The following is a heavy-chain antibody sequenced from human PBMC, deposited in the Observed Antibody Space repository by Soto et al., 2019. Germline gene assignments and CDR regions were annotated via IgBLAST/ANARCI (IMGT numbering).Heavy chain of an antibody. Sequence: SETLSLTCAVSGGSISSSNWWSWVRQPPGKGLEWIGEIYHSGSTYYNPSLKSRVTISLDRSKNQFSLKLSSVTAADTAVYYCVSQVYYYDSSGYSAHFDYWGQGTLVTVSS. V-gene: IGHV4-4*02. J-gene: IGHJ4*02. CDR1: GGSISSSNW. CDR2: IYHSGST. CDR3: VSQVYYYDSSGYSAHFDY. D-gene: IGHD3-22*01.